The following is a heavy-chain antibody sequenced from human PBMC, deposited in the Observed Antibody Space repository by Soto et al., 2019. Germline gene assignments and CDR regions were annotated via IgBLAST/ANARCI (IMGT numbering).Heavy chain of an antibody. CDR1: GFTFSSYG. J-gene: IGHJ4*02. D-gene: IGHD6-6*01. V-gene: IGHV3-30*18. CDR2: ISYDGSNK. CDR3: AKDLGGIIAARRGFDY. Sequence: QVQLVESGGGVVQPGRSLRLSCAASGFTFSSYGMHWVRQAPGKGLEWVAVISYDGSNKYYADSVKGRFTISRDNSKNTLYLQMNSLRAEDTAVYYCAKDLGGIIAARRGFDYWGQGTLVTVSS.